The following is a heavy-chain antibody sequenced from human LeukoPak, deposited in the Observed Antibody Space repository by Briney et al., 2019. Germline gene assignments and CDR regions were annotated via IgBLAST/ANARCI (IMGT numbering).Heavy chain of an antibody. D-gene: IGHD6-13*01. J-gene: IGHJ5*02. Sequence: GGSLRLSCAASGFTFSSYGMHWVRQVPGKGLEWVAVIWYDGSNKYYADSVKGRFTISRDNSKNTLYLQMNSLRAEDTAVYYCAKGGYSSSWYSSWGQGTLVTVSS. CDR2: IWYDGSNK. V-gene: IGHV3-33*06. CDR1: GFTFSSYG. CDR3: AKGGYSSSWYSS.